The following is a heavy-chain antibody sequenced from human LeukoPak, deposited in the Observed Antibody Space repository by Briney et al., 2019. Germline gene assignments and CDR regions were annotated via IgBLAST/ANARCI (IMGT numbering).Heavy chain of an antibody. D-gene: IGHD5-24*01. V-gene: IGHV4-34*01. CDR3: ARVQRWLQSIDY. CDR1: GGSFSGYY. J-gene: IGHJ4*02. CDR2: INHSGST. Sequence: SETLSLTCAVYGGSFSGYYWSWIRQPPGKGLEWIGEINHSGSTNYNPPLKSRVTISVDTSKNQFSLKLSSVTAADTAVYYCARVQRWLQSIDYWGQGTLVTVSS.